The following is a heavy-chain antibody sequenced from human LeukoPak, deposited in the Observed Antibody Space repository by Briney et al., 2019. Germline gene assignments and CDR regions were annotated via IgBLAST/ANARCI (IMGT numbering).Heavy chain of an antibody. Sequence: PSETLSLTCGVSGGSIRSTSWWSWVRQPPGQGLEWIGEISLSGQTNFNPSLNGRVTMSLDESRIQLSLKLTSVTAADTAIYYCSRESGAFCPFGYWGQGTLVIVPP. CDR1: GGSIRSTSW. D-gene: IGHD1-26*01. J-gene: IGHJ4*02. V-gene: IGHV4/OR15-8*02. CDR2: ISLSGQT. CDR3: SRESGAFCPFGY.